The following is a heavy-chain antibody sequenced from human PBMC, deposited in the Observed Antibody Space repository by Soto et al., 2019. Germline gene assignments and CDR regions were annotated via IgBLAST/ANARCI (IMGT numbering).Heavy chain of an antibody. D-gene: IGHD6-13*01. CDR1: GFTFSSYG. Sequence: GGSLRLSCAASGFTFSSYGMHWVRQAPGKGLEWVAVIWYDGSNKYYADSVKGRFTISRDNSKNTLYLQMNSLRAEDTAVYYCARAFGSSWYPDAFDIWGQGTMVTVS. J-gene: IGHJ3*02. CDR2: IWYDGSNK. V-gene: IGHV3-33*01. CDR3: ARAFGSSWYPDAFDI.